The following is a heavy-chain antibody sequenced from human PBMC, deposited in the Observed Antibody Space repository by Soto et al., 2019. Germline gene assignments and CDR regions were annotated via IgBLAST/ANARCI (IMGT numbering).Heavy chain of an antibody. CDR3: ARGSDSSGPTTDNWFDP. CDR1: GGTFSSYA. CDR2: IIPIFGTA. J-gene: IGHJ5*02. V-gene: IGHV1-69*12. Sequence: QVQLVQSGAEVKKPGYSVKVSCKASGGTFSSYAISWVRQAPGQGLEWMGGIIPIFGTANYAQKFQGRVTITADESTSTAYMELSSLRSEDTAVYYCARGSDSSGPTTDNWFDPWGQGTLVTVSS. D-gene: IGHD3-22*01.